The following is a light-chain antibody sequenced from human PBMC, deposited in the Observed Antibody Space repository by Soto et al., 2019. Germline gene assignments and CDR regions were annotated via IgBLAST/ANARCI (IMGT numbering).Light chain of an antibody. Sequence: QSALAQPASVSGSHGQSITISCTGTSSDVDGYNFVSWYQHHPGKAPKLIIYDVSNRPSGVSSRFSGFKSGNTASLTVSGLQAEDEADYYCTSYTTSFTYVFGTGTKVTVL. CDR1: SSDVDGYNF. CDR2: DVS. CDR3: TSYTTSFTYV. J-gene: IGLJ1*01. V-gene: IGLV2-14*03.